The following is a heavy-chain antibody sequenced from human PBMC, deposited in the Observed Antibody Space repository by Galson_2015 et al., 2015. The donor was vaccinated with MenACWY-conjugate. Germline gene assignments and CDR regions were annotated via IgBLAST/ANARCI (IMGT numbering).Heavy chain of an antibody. Sequence: CAISGDSVSSDSAAWNWFRQSPSRGLEWLGRTYYRSKWYSEYALSVRSRIRVSPDTSNNRFSLQLNSLTLEDTAVYYCVRGYCSGATRPVEIDPWGQGTVVT. D-gene: IGHD2-15*01. CDR1: GDSVSSDSAA. CDR3: VRGYCSGATRPVEIDP. CDR2: TYYRSKWYS. V-gene: IGHV6-1*01. J-gene: IGHJ5*02.